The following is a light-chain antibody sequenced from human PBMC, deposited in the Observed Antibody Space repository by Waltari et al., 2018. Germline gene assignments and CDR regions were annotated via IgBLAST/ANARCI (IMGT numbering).Light chain of an antibody. CDR3: QAWDSSTYVV. J-gene: IGLJ2*01. Sequence: SYDLTQPPSVSVSPAPTASIPYSGAKLGDKYACWYQQKPGQSPVLVIYQDSKRPSGIPERFSGSNSGNTATLTISGTQAMDEADYYCQAWDSSTYVVFGGGTKLTVL. CDR2: QDS. V-gene: IGLV3-1*01. CDR1: KLGDKY.